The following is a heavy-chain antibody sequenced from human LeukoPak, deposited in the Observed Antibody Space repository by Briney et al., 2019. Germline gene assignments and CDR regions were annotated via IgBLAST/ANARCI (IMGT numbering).Heavy chain of an antibody. V-gene: IGHV4-4*02. CDR3: ARAGYSGSDFSV. J-gene: IGHJ6*04. CDR2: IYYSGST. Sequence: SETLSLTCAVSGGSISSNNWWSWVRQPPGKGLEWIGYIYYSGSTNYNPSLKSRVTISVDTSKNQFSLKLSSVTATDTAVYYCARAGYSGSDFSVWGKGSTVTVSS. CDR1: GGSISSNNW. D-gene: IGHD5-12*01.